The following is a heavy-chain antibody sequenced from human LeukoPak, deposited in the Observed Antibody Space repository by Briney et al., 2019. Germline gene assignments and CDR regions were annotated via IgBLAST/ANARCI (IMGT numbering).Heavy chain of an antibody. CDR2: INPNSGGT. Sequence: EASVKVSCKASGGTFSSYAISWVRQAPGQGLEWMGWINPNSGGTNYAQKFQGRVTMTRDTSISTAYMELSRLRSDDTAVYYCASFDYDILTGSRSLYYYYGMDVWGQGTTVTVSS. J-gene: IGHJ6*02. CDR1: GGTFSSYA. CDR3: ASFDYDILTGSRSLYYYYGMDV. D-gene: IGHD3-9*01. V-gene: IGHV1-2*02.